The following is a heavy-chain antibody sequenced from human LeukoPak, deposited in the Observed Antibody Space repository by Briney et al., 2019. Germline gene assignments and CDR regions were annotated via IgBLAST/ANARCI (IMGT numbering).Heavy chain of an antibody. Sequence: GESRKISCKGSGYTFTSYWTAWVRQMPGKGLEWMGIIYPGDSDTRYSPSFQGQVTISVDKSISTAYLQWSSLKASDTAMYYCARHSDAATISLAYWGQGTLVTVSS. J-gene: IGHJ4*02. V-gene: IGHV5-51*01. D-gene: IGHD2-15*01. CDR1: GYTFTSYW. CDR3: ARHSDAATISLAY. CDR2: IYPGDSDT.